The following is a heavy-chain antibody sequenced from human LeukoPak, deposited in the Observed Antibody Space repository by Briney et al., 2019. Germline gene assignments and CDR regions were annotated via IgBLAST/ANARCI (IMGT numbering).Heavy chain of an antibody. CDR1: GYTFSDYH. J-gene: IGHJ1*01. D-gene: IGHD6-13*01. Sequence: ASVKVSCKASGYTFSDYHIHWLRQAPGQGLEWMGWSNPSSGGTNYAEKFHGGVTMTRDTSTNTAYMELSRLRSDDTAVYFCTRVRALAAAGTGARYFQDWGQGTLVTVSS. CDR3: TRVRALAAAGTGARYFQD. V-gene: IGHV1-2*02. CDR2: SNPSSGGT.